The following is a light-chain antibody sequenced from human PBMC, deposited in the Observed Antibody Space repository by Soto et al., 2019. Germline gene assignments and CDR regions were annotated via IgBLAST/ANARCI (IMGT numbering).Light chain of an antibody. CDR3: QVWACSGEHFV. CDR2: DDT. Sequence: SYELTQPPSVSVAPGQTAKITCGGDKIGSKSVHWYKQRPGQAPVLVVFDDTDRPSGIPDRISGSRSGDTATLTISRVEAGDEADYYCQVWACSGEHFVFGGGTKLTVL. CDR1: KIGSKS. V-gene: IGLV3-21*02. J-gene: IGLJ2*01.